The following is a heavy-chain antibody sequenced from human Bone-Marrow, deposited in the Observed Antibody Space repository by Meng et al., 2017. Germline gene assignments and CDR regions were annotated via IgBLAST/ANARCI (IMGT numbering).Heavy chain of an antibody. CDR3: ARGPTTMAHDFDY. Sequence: QVQLQQWGAGLLKPSETLSLTCVVSGGSFSDYYWSWIRQPPGKGLEWIGEINHSGSTNYNPSLENRATISVDTSQNNLSLKLSSVTAADSVVYYCARGPTTMAHDFDYWGQGTLVTVSS. J-gene: IGHJ4*02. CDR2: INHSGST. CDR1: GGSFSDYY. D-gene: IGHD4-11*01. V-gene: IGHV4-34*01.